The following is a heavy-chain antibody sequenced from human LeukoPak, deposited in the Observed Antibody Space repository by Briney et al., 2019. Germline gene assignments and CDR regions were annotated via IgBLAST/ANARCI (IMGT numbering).Heavy chain of an antibody. CDR3: ARKNRRYYDSSGYLQH. CDR2: INHSGST. CDR1: GGSFSGYY. J-gene: IGHJ1*01. Sequence: PSETLSLTCAVYGGSFSGYYWSWIRQPPGKGLEWIGEINHSGSTNYNPSLKSRVTISVDTSKNLFSLKLSSVTAADTAVYYCARKNRRYYDSSGYLQHWGQGTLVTVSS. D-gene: IGHD3-22*01. V-gene: IGHV4-34*01.